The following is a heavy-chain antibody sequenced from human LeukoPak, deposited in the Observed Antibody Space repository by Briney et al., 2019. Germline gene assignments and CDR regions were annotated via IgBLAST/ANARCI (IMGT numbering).Heavy chain of an antibody. D-gene: IGHD2/OR15-2a*01. Sequence: SETLSLTCTVSGGSISSYYWSWIRQPPGKGLEWIGYIYYSGSTNYNPSLKSRVTISVDTSKNQFSLKLSSVTAADTAVYYCARSTRGTLDYWGQGTLVTVSS. V-gene: IGHV4-59*12. CDR2: IYYSGST. J-gene: IGHJ4*02. CDR3: ARSTRGTLDY. CDR1: GGSISSYY.